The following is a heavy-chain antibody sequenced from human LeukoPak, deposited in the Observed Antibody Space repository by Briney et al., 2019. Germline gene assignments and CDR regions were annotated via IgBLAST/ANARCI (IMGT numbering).Heavy chain of an antibody. Sequence: ASVKVSCKASGGTFSSYAISWVRQAPGQGLEWMGIINPSGGSTSYAQKFQGRVTMTRDTSTSTVYKELSSLRSEDTAVYYCARDLHGGTDYWGQGTLVTVSS. CDR3: ARDLHGGTDY. D-gene: IGHD1-26*01. CDR2: INPSGGST. J-gene: IGHJ4*02. CDR1: GGTFSSYA. V-gene: IGHV1-46*01.